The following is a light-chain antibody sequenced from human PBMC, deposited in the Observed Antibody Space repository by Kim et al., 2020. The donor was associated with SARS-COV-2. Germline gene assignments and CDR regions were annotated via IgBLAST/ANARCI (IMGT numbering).Light chain of an antibody. V-gene: IGKV3-20*01. CDR2: GAS. CDR3: QQYGSSPYT. Sequence: EIVLTKSPGTLSLSPGERATLSCRASQSVSSSYLAWYQQKPGQAPRLLIYGASSRATGIPDRFSGSGSGTDFTLTISRLEPEDFAVYYCQQYGSSPYTFGQETKLEIK. J-gene: IGKJ2*01. CDR1: QSVSSSY.